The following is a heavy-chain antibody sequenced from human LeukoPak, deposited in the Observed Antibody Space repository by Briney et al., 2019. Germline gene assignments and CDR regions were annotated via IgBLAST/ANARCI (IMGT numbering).Heavy chain of an antibody. V-gene: IGHV3-21*01. D-gene: IGHD3-22*01. CDR1: GFTFSSYT. CDR2: ISSSSTYI. CDR3: ARVRWDDGSGYHILFDN. J-gene: IGHJ4*02. Sequence: GGSLRLSCAASGFTFSSYTMNWVRQAPGKGLEWVSCISSSSTYIYYADSVRGRFTISRDDAKNSLYLQMNSLRAEDTAVYYCARVRWDDGSGYHILFDNWGQGTLVTVSS.